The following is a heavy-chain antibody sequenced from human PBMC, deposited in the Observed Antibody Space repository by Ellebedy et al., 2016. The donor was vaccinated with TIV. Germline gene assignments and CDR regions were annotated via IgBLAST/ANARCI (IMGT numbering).Heavy chain of an antibody. V-gene: IGHV3-53*01. CDR2: IYSDGGT. D-gene: IGHD1-26*01. Sequence: GESLKISCAASGFTVSSNYVSWVRQAPGKGLEWISIIYSDGGTYYADSVKGRFTISRDNAKKSVSLQMNSMRVDDTAVYFCTREPTSSGSYEHWGQGTLVAVSS. J-gene: IGHJ4*02. CDR1: GFTVSSNY. CDR3: TREPTSSGSYEH.